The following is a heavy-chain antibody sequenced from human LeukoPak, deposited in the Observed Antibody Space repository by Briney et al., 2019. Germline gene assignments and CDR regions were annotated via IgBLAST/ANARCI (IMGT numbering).Heavy chain of an antibody. D-gene: IGHD3-9*01. J-gene: IGHJ4*02. CDR1: GDSISSNNYY. CDR3: VTTHSDILTEVYYFDY. CDR2: MFYGGST. Sequence: SETLSLTCTVSGDSISSNNYYWGWVRQPPGKGLEWIGSMFYGGSTYSSPSLKSRVPISVDTSKTHFSLQLSSVNAADSAVYYCVTTHSDILTEVYYFDYWGQGTLVTVSS. V-gene: IGHV4-39*01.